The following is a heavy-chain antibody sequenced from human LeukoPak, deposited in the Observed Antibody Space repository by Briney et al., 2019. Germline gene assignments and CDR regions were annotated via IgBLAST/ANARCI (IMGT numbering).Heavy chain of an antibody. Sequence: WGSLRLSCAASGFTFSSYWMSWVRQAPGKGLEWVANIKQDGSEKYYVDSVKGRFTISRDNAKNSLYLQMNSLRAEDTAVYYCARDPGRDSSGWSEYFQHWGQGTLVTVSS. CDR1: GFTFSSYW. V-gene: IGHV3-7*03. D-gene: IGHD6-19*01. CDR3: ARDPGRDSSGWSEYFQH. CDR2: IKQDGSEK. J-gene: IGHJ1*01.